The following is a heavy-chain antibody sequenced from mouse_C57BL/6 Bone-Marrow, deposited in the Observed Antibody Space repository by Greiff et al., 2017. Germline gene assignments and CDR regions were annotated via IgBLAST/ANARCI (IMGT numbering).Heavy chain of an antibody. CDR3: ARDYYGSSWYFYY. Sequence: EVQLQQSGPELVKPGASVKISCKASGYTFTDYYMNWVKQSHGKSLEWIGDINPNNGGTSYNQKLKGKATLTVDTSSSTAYMELRSLTSEDSAVYYCARDYYGSSWYFYYGGQGTSLTVSS. CDR2: INPNNGGT. V-gene: IGHV1-26*01. D-gene: IGHD1-1*01. J-gene: IGHJ2*03. CDR1: GYTFTDYY.